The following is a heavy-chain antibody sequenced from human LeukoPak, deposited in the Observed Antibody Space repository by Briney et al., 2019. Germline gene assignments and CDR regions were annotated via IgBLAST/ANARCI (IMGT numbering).Heavy chain of an antibody. CDR1: GGSISSGSYY. J-gene: IGHJ5*02. Sequence: PSETLSLTCTVSGGSISSGSYYWSWIRQPAGKGLEWIGRIYTSGSTNYNPSLKSRVTISVDTSKNQFSLKLSSVTAADTAVYYCARGLRFYYDSTEGNWFDPWGQGTLVTVSS. V-gene: IGHV4-61*02. CDR3: ARGLRFYYDSTEGNWFDP. CDR2: IYTSGST. D-gene: IGHD3-22*01.